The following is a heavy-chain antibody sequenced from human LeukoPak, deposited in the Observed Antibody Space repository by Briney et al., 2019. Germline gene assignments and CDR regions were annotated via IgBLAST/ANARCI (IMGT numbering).Heavy chain of an antibody. CDR3: VRSTATLYHFDY. CDR1: GFTFGSYA. V-gene: IGHV3-30*04. D-gene: IGHD5-12*01. J-gene: IGHJ4*02. CDR2: ISYDGSNK. Sequence: GGSLRLSCAASGFTFGSYAMHWVRQAPGKGLEWVAVISYDGSNKYYADSVKGRFTISRDNSKNTLYLQMNSLRAEDTAVYYCVRSTATLYHFDYWGQGTLVTVSS.